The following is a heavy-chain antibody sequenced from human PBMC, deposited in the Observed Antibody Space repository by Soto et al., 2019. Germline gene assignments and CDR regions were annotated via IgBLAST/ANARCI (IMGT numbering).Heavy chain of an antibody. CDR3: AKEWSYSSGWSHVDY. CDR2: ISGSGGST. CDR1: GFTFSSYA. Sequence: EVQLLESGGGLVQPGGSLRLSCAASGFTFSSYAMSWVRQAPGKGMEWVSAISGSGGSTYYAESVKGRFTISRDNSKNTLYLQWNSLRAEDTAVYYCAKEWSYSSGWSHVDYWGQGTLVTVSS. J-gene: IGHJ4*02. V-gene: IGHV3-23*01. D-gene: IGHD6-19*01.